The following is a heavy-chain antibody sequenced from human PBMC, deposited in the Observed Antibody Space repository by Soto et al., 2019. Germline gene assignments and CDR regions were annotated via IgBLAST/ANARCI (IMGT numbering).Heavy chain of an antibody. CDR3: THRTTPVTWWFDP. D-gene: IGHD4-17*01. V-gene: IGHV2-5*02. Sequence: QITLKESGPTLVKPTQTLTLTCTFSGFSLTTSGVGVGWIRQPPGKALEWLAVMYWDDDKRYSPSLKSRLTIPKDTSKHQVVLTMTNMDPADTATYFCTHRTTPVTWWFDPWGQGTLVTASS. J-gene: IGHJ5*02. CDR1: GFSLTTSGVG. CDR2: MYWDDDK.